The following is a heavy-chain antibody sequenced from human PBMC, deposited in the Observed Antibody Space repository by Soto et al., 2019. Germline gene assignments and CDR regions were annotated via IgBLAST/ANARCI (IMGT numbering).Heavy chain of an antibody. Sequence: QVHLVQSGAEVKKPGSSVKVSCKVSGGTFNTYAISWVRQAPGQGLERMGGIIPVFHAPDYAQKFQGRVTITADEAARRAHMELTGLRSEDTAVYYCARDKGRPQLGGNYYHITDVWGQGTSVTVSS. CDR2: IIPVFHAP. D-gene: IGHD3-3*02. CDR1: GGTFNTYA. CDR3: ARDKGRPQLGGNYYHITDV. V-gene: IGHV1-69*12. J-gene: IGHJ6*02.